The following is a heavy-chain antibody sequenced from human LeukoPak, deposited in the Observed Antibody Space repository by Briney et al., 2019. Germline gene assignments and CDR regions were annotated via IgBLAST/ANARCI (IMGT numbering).Heavy chain of an antibody. CDR3: AKDQGTDFYYGMDV. J-gene: IGHJ6*02. CDR1: GFTFSNYG. V-gene: IGHV3-30*18. Sequence: GGSLRLSCAASGFTFSNYGMHWVRQAPGRGLEWVAVISYDGSNKYYADSVKGRFTISRDNSKNTLYLQMNSLRAEDTAVYYCAKDQGTDFYYGMDVWGQGTTVTVSS. CDR2: ISYDGSNK. D-gene: IGHD1-1*01.